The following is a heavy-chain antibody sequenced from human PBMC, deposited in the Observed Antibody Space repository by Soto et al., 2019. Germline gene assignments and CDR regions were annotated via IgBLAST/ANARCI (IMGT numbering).Heavy chain of an antibody. CDR3: ASSVGRFGYDAFDI. D-gene: IGHD3-10*01. CDR1: GFTFSSYS. V-gene: IGHV3-21*01. Sequence: EVQLVESGGGLVKPGGSLRLSCAASGFTFSSYSMNWVRQAPGKGLEWVSSISSSSSYIYYADSVKGRFTISRDNAKNSLDLQMNSLRAEDTAVYYCASSVGRFGYDAFDIWGQGTMVTVSS. CDR2: ISSSSSYI. J-gene: IGHJ3*02.